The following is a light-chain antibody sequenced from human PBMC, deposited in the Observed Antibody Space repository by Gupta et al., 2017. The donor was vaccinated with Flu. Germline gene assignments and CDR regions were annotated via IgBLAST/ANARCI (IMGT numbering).Light chain of an antibody. V-gene: IGKV3-15*01. CDR1: QTVYSN. Sequence: GERATVSCRASQTVYSNLAWYRQTPGQAPRLLIYDASTRATGIPARFSGSGSGTEFILSISSLQSEDFAVCYCQQYTAWPLSFGGGTTVEI. J-gene: IGKJ4*01. CDR3: QQYTAWPLS. CDR2: DAS.